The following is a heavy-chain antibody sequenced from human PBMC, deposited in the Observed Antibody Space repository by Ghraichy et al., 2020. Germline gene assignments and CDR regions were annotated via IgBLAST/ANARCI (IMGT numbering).Heavy chain of an antibody. CDR2: ISYDGSNK. Sequence: GGSLRLSCAASGFTFSSYAMHWVRQAPGKGLEWVAVISYDGSNKYYADSVKGRFTISRDNSKNTLYLQMNSLRAEDTAVYYCARDYYDFWSGYGPLSYWGQGTLVTVSS. J-gene: IGHJ4*02. V-gene: IGHV3-30*04. CDR1: GFTFSSYA. D-gene: IGHD3-3*01. CDR3: ARDYYDFWSGYGPLSY.